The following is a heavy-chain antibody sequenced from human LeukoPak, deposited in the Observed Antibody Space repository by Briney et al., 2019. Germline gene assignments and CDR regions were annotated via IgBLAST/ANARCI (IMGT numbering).Heavy chain of an antibody. J-gene: IGHJ4*02. D-gene: IGHD6-19*01. Sequence: ASVKVSCKASGYTFTSYGISWVRQAPGQGLEWMGWISAYNGNTNYAQKLQSRVTMTTDTTTSTAYMELRSLRSDDTAVYYCARDWDSDWYDYWGQGTLVTVSS. CDR1: GYTFTSYG. CDR2: ISAYNGNT. CDR3: ARDWDSDWYDY. V-gene: IGHV1-18*01.